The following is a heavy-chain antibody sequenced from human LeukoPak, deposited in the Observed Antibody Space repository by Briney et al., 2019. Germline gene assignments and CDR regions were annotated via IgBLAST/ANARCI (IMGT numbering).Heavy chain of an antibody. V-gene: IGHV5-51*01. CDR3: ARGLDDYYDSSGYIDY. D-gene: IGHD3-22*01. J-gene: IGHJ4*02. Sequence: ESLKISCKGSGYSFTSYWIGWVRQMPGKGLEWMGIIYPGDSDTRYSPSFQGQVTISADKSISTAYLQWSSLKASDTAMYYCARGLDDYYDSSGYIDYWGQGTLVTVSS. CDR2: IYPGDSDT. CDR1: GYSFTSYW.